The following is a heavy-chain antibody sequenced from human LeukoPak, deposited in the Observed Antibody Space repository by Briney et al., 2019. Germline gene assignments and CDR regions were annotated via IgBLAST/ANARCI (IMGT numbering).Heavy chain of an antibody. J-gene: IGHJ4*02. CDR1: GYTITAYW. CDR2: IYPGDSDT. V-gene: IGHV5-51*01. Sequence: GESLKISCKGSGYTITAYWIGWVRQKPGKGLEFMGMIYPGDSDTRYSPSFQGQVTMSADKSINAAYLQWRSLQASDTAAYYCARYSSSSFHYWGQGTLVTASS. D-gene: IGHD4-11*01. CDR3: ARYSSSSFHY.